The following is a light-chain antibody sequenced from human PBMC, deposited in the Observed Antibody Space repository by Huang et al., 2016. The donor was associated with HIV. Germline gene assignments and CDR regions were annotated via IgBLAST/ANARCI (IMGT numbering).Light chain of an antibody. CDR3: QQYGSSPQT. CDR2: GAS. J-gene: IGKJ1*01. Sequence: EIVLTQSPGTLSLSPGERATLSCWASQTVASSYLAWYQQRLGQAPRLLSYGASSRATGIPDRFSGSGSGTDFTLTISGLEPEDFAVYYCQQYGSSPQTFGQGTKVEIK. V-gene: IGKV3-20*01. CDR1: QTVASSY.